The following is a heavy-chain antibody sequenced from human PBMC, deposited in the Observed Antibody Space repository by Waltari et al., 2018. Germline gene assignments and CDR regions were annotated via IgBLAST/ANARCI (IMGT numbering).Heavy chain of an antibody. CDR3: ASNNRIVHFDY. D-gene: IGHD2-15*01. J-gene: IGHJ4*02. Sequence: QVQLVESGGGLVKPGGSLRLSCAASGFTFSDYYMSWIRQAPGKGLEWVSYSSSSGSTIYNADSVKGRFTISRDNTKNSLYLQMNSLRAEDTAVYYCASNNRIVHFDYWGQGTLVTVSS. CDR2: SSSSGSTI. V-gene: IGHV3-11*01. CDR1: GFTFSDYY.